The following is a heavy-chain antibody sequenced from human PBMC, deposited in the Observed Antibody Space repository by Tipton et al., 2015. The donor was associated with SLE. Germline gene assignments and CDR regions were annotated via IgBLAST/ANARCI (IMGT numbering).Heavy chain of an antibody. CDR3: AREGDSSANFYYHRVNV. D-gene: IGHD2-21*01. CDR1: GGSISSYY. V-gene: IGHV4-59*12. CDR2: MYYNGRTD. J-gene: IGHJ6*02. Sequence: TLSLTCTVSGGSISSYYWSWIRQPPGKGLEYIGSMYYNGRTDYYNPSLESRVSISLDTSKNQFSLKMSSVTAADTAIYYCAREGDSSANFYYHRVNVWGQGTTVTVSS.